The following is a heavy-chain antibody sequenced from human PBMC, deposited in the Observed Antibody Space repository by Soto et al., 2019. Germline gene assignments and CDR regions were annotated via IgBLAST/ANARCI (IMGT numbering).Heavy chain of an antibody. CDR3: ARYCSGGSCYVNWFDP. D-gene: IGHD2-15*01. CDR1: GYTFTSYG. V-gene: IGHV1-18*01. J-gene: IGHJ5*02. CDR2: ISAYNGNT. Sequence: ASVKVSCKASGYTFTSYGISWVRQAPGQGLEWMGWISAYNGNTNYAQKLQGRVTMTTDTSTSTAYMELRSLRSDDTAVYYCARYCSGGSCYVNWFDPWGQGTLVTVSS.